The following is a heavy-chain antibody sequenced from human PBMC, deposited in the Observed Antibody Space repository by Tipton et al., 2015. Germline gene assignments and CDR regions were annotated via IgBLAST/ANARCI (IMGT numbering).Heavy chain of an antibody. CDR1: GGSITQYY. D-gene: IGHD3-3*01. J-gene: IGHJ5*02. CDR2: INYRGDT. CDR3: ATVPTRYYDFWSGPYSGWFDP. Sequence: GLVKPSETLSLTCTVSGGSITQYYRTWIRQTPGKGLEWIGYINYRGDTNYNPALKSRVTISIDTSKNQFSLKLSSVTAADTAVYYCATVPTRYYDFWSGPYSGWFDPWGQGSLVTVSS. V-gene: IGHV4-59*01.